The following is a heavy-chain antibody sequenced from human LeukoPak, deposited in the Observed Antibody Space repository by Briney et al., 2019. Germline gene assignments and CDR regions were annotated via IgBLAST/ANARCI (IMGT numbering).Heavy chain of an antibody. Sequence: PGGSLRLSCAASGFTFSSYSMNWVRQAPGKGLEWVSSISSSSSYIYYADSVKGRFTISRDNAKNSLYLQMNSLRAEDTAVYYCARDRVVGATVDDCWGQGTLVTVSS. CDR2: ISSSSSYI. J-gene: IGHJ4*02. D-gene: IGHD1-26*01. V-gene: IGHV3-21*01. CDR1: GFTFSSYS. CDR3: ARDRVVGATVDDC.